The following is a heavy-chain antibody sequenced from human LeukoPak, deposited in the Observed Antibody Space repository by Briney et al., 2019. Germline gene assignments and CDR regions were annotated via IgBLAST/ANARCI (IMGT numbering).Heavy chain of an antibody. Sequence: GRSLRLSCAASRFRFSTFPMGWVRQAPGKGLEWVSAISGSGGSTYYADSVKGRFTISRDNSKNTLYLQMNSLRAEDTAVYYCAKDIEDYWGQGTLVTVSS. J-gene: IGHJ4*02. V-gene: IGHV3-23*01. CDR1: RFRFSTFP. CDR3: AKDIEDY. CDR2: ISGSGGST. D-gene: IGHD3-16*02.